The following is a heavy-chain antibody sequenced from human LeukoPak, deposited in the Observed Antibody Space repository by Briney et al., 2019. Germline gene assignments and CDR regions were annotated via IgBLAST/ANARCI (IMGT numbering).Heavy chain of an antibody. V-gene: IGHV3-23*01. CDR3: AKEAGYSGYDYPDY. J-gene: IGHJ4*02. CDR2: ISGSAYST. D-gene: IGHD5-12*01. Sequence: GGSLRLSCAASGFTFSSYAMSWVRQAPGKGLEWVLGISGSAYSTYYADSVQGRFTISRDNSKNTLYLQMNRLTTEPTAVYYCAKEAGYSGYDYPDYWGQGTLVTVSS. CDR1: GFTFSSYA.